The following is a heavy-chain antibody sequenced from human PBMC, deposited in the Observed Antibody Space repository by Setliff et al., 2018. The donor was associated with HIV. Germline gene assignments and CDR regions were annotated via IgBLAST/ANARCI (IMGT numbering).Heavy chain of an antibody. CDR2: INQDASKE. CDR1: GFTFSNAW. V-gene: IGHV3-7*03. D-gene: IGHD6-13*01. CDR3: ATILVNQQPYRYFDY. Sequence: GGSLRLSCAASGFTFSNAWMNWVRQAPGKGLEWVANINQDASKEYYVDSVKGRFTISRDNAKNSLSLQMNSLRVEDTAVYFCATILVNQQPYRYFDYWGQGTLVTVSS. J-gene: IGHJ4*02.